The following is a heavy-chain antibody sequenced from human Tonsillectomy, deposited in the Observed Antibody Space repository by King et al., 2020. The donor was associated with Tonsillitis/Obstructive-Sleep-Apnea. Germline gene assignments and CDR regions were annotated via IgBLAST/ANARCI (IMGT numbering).Heavy chain of an antibody. CDR3: ARIYGDPYRFDY. CDR1: GFSLSTSGLC. V-gene: IGHV2-70*15. J-gene: IGHJ4*02. CDR2: IDWDDDK. Sequence: QVTLKESGPALVKPPQTLTLTCTFSGFSLSTSGLCVSWIRQPPGKALEWLARIDWDDDKYYTTSLKTRLTISKDTSKNQVVLTMTNMDPVDTATYYCARIYGDPYRFDYWGQGTLVTVSP. D-gene: IGHD4-17*01.